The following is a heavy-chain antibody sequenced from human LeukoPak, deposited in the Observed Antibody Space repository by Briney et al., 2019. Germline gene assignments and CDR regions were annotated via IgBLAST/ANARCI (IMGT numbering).Heavy chain of an antibody. CDR2: IRYDGSNK. D-gene: IGHD6-19*01. V-gene: IGHV3-30*02. J-gene: IGHJ4*02. CDR3: ARDRRQWLAYFDY. CDR1: GFTFSSYG. Sequence: GGSLRLSCAASGFTFSSYGMHWVRQAPGKGLEWVAFIRYDGSNKYYADSVKGRFTISRDNSKNSLYLQMNSLRAEDTAVYYCARDRRQWLAYFDYWGQGTLVTVSS.